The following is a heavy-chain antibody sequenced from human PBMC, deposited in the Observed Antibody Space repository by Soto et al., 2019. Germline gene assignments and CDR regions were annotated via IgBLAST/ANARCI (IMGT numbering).Heavy chain of an antibody. CDR2: INAGNGNT. D-gene: IGHD3-10*01. Sequence: QVQLVQSGAEVKKPGASVKVSCKASGYTFTSYAMHWVRQAPGQRLEWMGWINAGNGNTKYSQKFQGRVTITRDTTASSAYMELSSMRSEDTAVYYCARDHKGNGSGSYWVHYYYYMDVWGKGTTVTVSS. CDR1: GYTFTSYA. V-gene: IGHV1-3*01. CDR3: ARDHKGNGSGSYWVHYYYYMDV. J-gene: IGHJ6*03.